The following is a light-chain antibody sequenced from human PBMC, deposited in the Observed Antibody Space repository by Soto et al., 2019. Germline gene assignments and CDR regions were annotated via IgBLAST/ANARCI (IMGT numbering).Light chain of an antibody. J-gene: IGKJ4*01. V-gene: IGKV3-11*01. CDR3: QQRDTWPT. CDR2: DAS. CDR1: QPVSTF. Sequence: EIVLTQSPATLSLSPGETASLSCRASQPVSTFLAWYQKKPGQSPSLLLYDASNRATGVPDRFSGSGSGTDFTLTISSLDPEDFAVYYCQQRDTWPTFGGGTKVEIK.